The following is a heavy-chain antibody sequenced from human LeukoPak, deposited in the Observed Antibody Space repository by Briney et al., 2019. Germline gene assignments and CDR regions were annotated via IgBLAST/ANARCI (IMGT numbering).Heavy chain of an antibody. Sequence: PGGSLRLSCAASGFTFSSYGMHWVRQAPGKGLKWVAFIRYDGSNKYYADSVKGRFTISRDNSKNTLYLQMNSLRAEDTAVYYCAKASSCRGGSCYFVDYYMDVWGKGTTVTISS. CDR1: GFTFSSYG. D-gene: IGHD2-15*01. V-gene: IGHV3-30*02. CDR3: AKASSCRGGSCYFVDYYMDV. CDR2: IRYDGSNK. J-gene: IGHJ6*03.